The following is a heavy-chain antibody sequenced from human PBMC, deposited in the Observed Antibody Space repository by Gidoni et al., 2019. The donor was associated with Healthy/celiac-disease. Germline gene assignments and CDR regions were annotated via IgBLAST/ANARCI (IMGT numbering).Heavy chain of an antibody. CDR1: GGSISSGSSY. CDR2: IYTSGST. Sequence: QVQLQESGPGLVKPSQTLSLTCTVSGGSISSGSSYWSWIRQPAGKGLEWIGRIYTSGSTNYTPSLKSRVTISVDTSKNQFSLKLSSVTAADTAVYYCARDASSSGTFDYWGQGTLVTVSS. V-gene: IGHV4-61*02. D-gene: IGHD6-6*01. CDR3: ARDASSSGTFDY. J-gene: IGHJ4*02.